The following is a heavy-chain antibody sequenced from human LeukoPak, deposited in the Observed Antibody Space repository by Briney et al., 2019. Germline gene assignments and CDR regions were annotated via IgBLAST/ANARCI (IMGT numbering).Heavy chain of an antibody. CDR2: IYYSGST. CDR1: GGSISSHY. J-gene: IGHJ4*02. D-gene: IGHD5-18*01. V-gene: IGHV4-59*11. Sequence: PSETLSLTCTVSGGSISSHYWSWIRQPPGKGLEWIGYIYYSGSTNYNPSLKSRVTISVDTSKNQFSLKLSSVTAADTAVYYCASTHFGYSYEGRYYFDYWGQGTLVTVSS. CDR3: ASTHFGYSYEGRYYFDY.